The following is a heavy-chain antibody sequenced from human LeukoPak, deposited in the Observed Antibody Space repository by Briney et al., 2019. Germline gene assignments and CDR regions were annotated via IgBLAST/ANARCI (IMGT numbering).Heavy chain of an antibody. Sequence: GGSLRLSCAASGFTFSSYAMSWVRQAPGKGLEWVSDINGSGGSTYYADSVKGRFTISRDNSKNTLYLQMNSLRAEDTAVYYCARGIAVAYFDYWGQGTLVTVSS. CDR2: INGSGGST. CDR3: ARGIAVAYFDY. V-gene: IGHV3-23*01. D-gene: IGHD6-19*01. CDR1: GFTFSSYA. J-gene: IGHJ4*02.